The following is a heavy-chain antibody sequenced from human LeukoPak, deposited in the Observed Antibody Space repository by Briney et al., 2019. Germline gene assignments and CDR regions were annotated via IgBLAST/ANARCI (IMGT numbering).Heavy chain of an antibody. Sequence: SETLSLTCTVSGGSISSYYWSWIRQPAGKGLEWIGRIYTSGSTNYNPSLKSRVTMSVDTSKNQFSLKLSSVTAADTAVYYCARLTWWDLPFGYYMDVWGKGTTVTVSS. CDR3: ARLTWWDLPFGYYMDV. CDR1: GGSISSYY. CDR2: IYTSGST. J-gene: IGHJ6*03. V-gene: IGHV4-4*07. D-gene: IGHD2-15*01.